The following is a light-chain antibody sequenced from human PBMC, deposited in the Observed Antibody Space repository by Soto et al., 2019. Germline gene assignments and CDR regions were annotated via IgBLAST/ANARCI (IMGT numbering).Light chain of an antibody. V-gene: IGKV1-39*01. CDR2: AAH. Sequence: DTPMTQSPSSLSASVGDRVSITCRASQNIVDFVNWYQHKPGEIPKLLIYAAHNLQTGVPRRFSGSGSGTDFTLTIDDLRPEDFATYYCQQTYTPQTFGQGTKVQIK. CDR3: QQTYTPQT. J-gene: IGKJ1*01. CDR1: QNIVDF.